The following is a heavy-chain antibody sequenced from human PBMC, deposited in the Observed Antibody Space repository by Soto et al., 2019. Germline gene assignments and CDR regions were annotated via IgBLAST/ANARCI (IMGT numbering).Heavy chain of an antibody. V-gene: IGHV2-70*01. CDR1: GFSLSTSAGS. Sequence: SGPTLVNPTQTLTLTCTRSGFSLSTSAGSVNWIRQPPGKALEWLALIDSDGDRYYSTSLKTRLRISWDTSKNQVVLRVTDLDPTDTATYYCARGSGPYPTSLDPWRQGALVTVSS. CDR2: IDSDGDR. D-gene: IGHD3-10*01. CDR3: ARGSGPYPTSLDP. J-gene: IGHJ5*02.